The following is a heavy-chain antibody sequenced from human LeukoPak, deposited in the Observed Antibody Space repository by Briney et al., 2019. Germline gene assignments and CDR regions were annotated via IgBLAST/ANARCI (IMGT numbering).Heavy chain of an antibody. CDR2: ISGSGDNT. CDR3: AKMKGHPLPKYYMDV. Sequence: PGGSLRLSCAAPGFTFSGFTMSWVRRTPGKGLEWVSGISGSGDNTLYADSVKGRFTISRDNSKNTLYLEMNSLRAEDTAIYYCAKMKGHPLPKYYMDVWGQGTTVTVSS. D-gene: IGHD1-26*01. CDR1: GFTFSGFT. J-gene: IGHJ6*01. V-gene: IGHV3-23*01.